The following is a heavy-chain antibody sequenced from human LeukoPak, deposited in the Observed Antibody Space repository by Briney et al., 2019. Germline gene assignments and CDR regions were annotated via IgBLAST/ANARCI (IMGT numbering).Heavy chain of an antibody. Sequence: GGSLRLSCAASGFIFSSYGMHWVRQAPGKGLEGVAVISYDGRNKYYADSVKGRFTISRDNSKNTLYLQMNSLRAEDTALYYCSKATPPRDGSNPDYWGQGTLVTVSS. CDR2: ISYDGRNK. CDR3: SKATPPRDGSNPDY. V-gene: IGHV3-30*18. D-gene: IGHD5-24*01. CDR1: GFIFSSYG. J-gene: IGHJ4*02.